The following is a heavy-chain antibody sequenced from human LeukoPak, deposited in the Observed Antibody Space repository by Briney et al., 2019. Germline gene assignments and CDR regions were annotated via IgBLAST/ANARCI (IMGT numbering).Heavy chain of an antibody. CDR1: GFTFSTYG. J-gene: IGHJ4*02. V-gene: IGHV3-30*18. Sequence: PGGSLRLSCAASGFTFSTYGMHWVRQAPGKGPEWVAVISNDGSNKYHAESVRGRFAISRDNSKDTLYLQMNSLRAEDTAVYYCAKDAGHCSGGSCYRQDYWGQGTLVTVSS. D-gene: IGHD2-15*01. CDR3: AKDAGHCSGGSCYRQDY. CDR2: ISNDGSNK.